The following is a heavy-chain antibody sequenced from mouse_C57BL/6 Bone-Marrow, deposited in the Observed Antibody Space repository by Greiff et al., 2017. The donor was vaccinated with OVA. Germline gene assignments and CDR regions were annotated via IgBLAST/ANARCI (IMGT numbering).Heavy chain of an antibody. J-gene: IGHJ4*01. CDR3: ARGGFYGKIDYYAMDY. CDR1: GYSFTGYY. Sequence: VQLQQPGPELVKPGASVKISCKASGYSFTGYYMNWVKQSPEKSLEWIGEINPSTGGTTYNQKFKAKATLTVDKSSSTAYMQLKSLTSEDSAVYYCARGGFYGKIDYYAMDYWGQGTSVTVSS. D-gene: IGHD2-1*01. V-gene: IGHV1-42*01. CDR2: INPSTGGT.